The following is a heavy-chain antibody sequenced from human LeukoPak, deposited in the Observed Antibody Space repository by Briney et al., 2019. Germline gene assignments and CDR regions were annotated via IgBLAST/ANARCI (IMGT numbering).Heavy chain of an antibody. D-gene: IGHD5-24*01. J-gene: IGHJ4*02. CDR3: TNGPSKDGYNYSFDY. V-gene: IGHV3-30*02. CDR2: ILYDETNK. Sequence: GGSRRLSCAVTGLTFSSYGMNGIRQAPGKGPEGGAFILYDETNKYYADSVKGRFTISRDKSKNTLYLQMNSLRPEDTAVYYCTNGPSKDGYNYSFDYWGQGTLVTVSS. CDR1: GLTFSSYG.